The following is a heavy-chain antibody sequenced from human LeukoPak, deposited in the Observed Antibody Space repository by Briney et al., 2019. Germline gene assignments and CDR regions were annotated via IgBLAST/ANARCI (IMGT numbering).Heavy chain of an antibody. CDR3: ARRLDLYYYDSSGYRNWFDP. V-gene: IGHV4-39*01. D-gene: IGHD3-22*01. CDR1: GGSISSSSYY. Sequence: SETLSLTCTVSGGSISSSSYYWGWIRQPPGKGLEWIGSICYSGSTYYNPSLKSRVTISVDTSKNQFSLKLSSVTAADTAVYYCARRLDLYYYDSSGYRNWFDPWGQGTLVTVSS. J-gene: IGHJ5*02. CDR2: ICYSGST.